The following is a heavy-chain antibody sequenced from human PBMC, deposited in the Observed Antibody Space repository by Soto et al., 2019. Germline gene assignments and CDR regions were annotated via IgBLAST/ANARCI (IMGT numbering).Heavy chain of an antibody. Sequence: SETLSLTCAVYGGSFSGYYWSWIRQPPGKGLEWIGEINHSGSTNYNPSLKSRVTISVDTSKNQFSLKLSSVTAADTAVYYCARGRYYDFWGGYYRRMAFDYWGQGTLVTVSS. CDR3: ARGRYYDFWGGYYRRMAFDY. CDR1: GGSFSGYY. V-gene: IGHV4-34*01. J-gene: IGHJ4*02. D-gene: IGHD3-3*01. CDR2: INHSGST.